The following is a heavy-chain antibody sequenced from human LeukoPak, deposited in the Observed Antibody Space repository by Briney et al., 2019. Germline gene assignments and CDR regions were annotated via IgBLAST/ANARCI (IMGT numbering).Heavy chain of an antibody. CDR2: IRYDGSNK. V-gene: IGHV3-30*02. Sequence: GGSLRLSCAASGFTFSSYGMHWVRQAPGKGLEWVAFIRYDGSNKYYADSVKGRFTISRDNSKNTLYLQMNSPRAEDTAVYYCAKDFNWEFDPWGQGTLVTVSS. D-gene: IGHD7-27*01. CDR3: AKDFNWEFDP. CDR1: GFTFSSYG. J-gene: IGHJ5*02.